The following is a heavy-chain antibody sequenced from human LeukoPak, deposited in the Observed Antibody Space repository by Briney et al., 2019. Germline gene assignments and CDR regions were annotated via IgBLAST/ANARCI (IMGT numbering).Heavy chain of an antibody. Sequence: GGSLRLSCVASRVSFSSYEMNWVRQAPGKGLEWLSYISSSGSTIFYADSVKGRFTISRDNAKNSLYLQMNRLRAEDTAVYYCARGRAGYSSSWGIWGQGTMVTVSS. CDR2: ISSSGSTI. CDR3: ARGRAGYSSSWGI. V-gene: IGHV3-48*03. D-gene: IGHD6-13*01. J-gene: IGHJ3*02. CDR1: RVSFSSYE.